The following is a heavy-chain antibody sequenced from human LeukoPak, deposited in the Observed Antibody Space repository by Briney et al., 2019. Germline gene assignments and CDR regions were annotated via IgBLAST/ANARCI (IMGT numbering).Heavy chain of an antibody. J-gene: IGHJ4*02. D-gene: IGHD5-18*01. CDR1: GGSISSYY. V-gene: IGHV4-59*01. CDR2: IYYSGST. CDR3: ARDGRGYSYGYDY. Sequence: PSETLSLTCTVSGGSISSYYWSWIRQPPGKGLEWIGYIYYSGSTNYNPSLKSRVTISVDTSKNQFSLKLSSVAAADTAVHYCARDGRGYSYGYDYWGQGTLVTVSS.